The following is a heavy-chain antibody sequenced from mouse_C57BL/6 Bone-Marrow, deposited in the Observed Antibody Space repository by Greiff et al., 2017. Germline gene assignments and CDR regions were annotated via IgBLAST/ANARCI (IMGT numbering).Heavy chain of an antibody. CDR3: ARKGTPYYSNYVGYYFDY. V-gene: IGHV1-82*01. J-gene: IGHJ2*01. CDR1: GYAFSSSW. Sequence: QVQLQQSGPELVKPGASVKISCKASGYAFSSSWMNWVKQRPGKGLEWIGRIYPGDGDTNYNGKFKGKATLTADKSSSTAYMQLSSLTSEDSAVYCCARKGTPYYSNYVGYYFDYWGQGTTLTVSS. D-gene: IGHD2-5*01. CDR2: IYPGDGDT.